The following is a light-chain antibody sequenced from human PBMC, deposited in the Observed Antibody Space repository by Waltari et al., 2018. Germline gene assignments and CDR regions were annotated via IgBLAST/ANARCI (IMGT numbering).Light chain of an antibody. Sequence: VMTQSPATLSVSPGERATLPCRASQSISNHLAWYQQKPGQAPRLLVYGASTRATGIPARFSDSGSGTEFTLTISGLQSEDFAVYYCQQYDKWPLTFGGGTRVEI. CDR2: GAS. V-gene: IGKV3-15*01. CDR3: QQYDKWPLT. J-gene: IGKJ4*01. CDR1: QSISNH.